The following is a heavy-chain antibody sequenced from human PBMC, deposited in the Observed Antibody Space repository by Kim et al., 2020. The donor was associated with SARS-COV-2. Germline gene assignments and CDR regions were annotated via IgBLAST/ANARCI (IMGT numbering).Heavy chain of an antibody. CDR1: GYSFTSYW. Sequence: GESLKISCKGSGYSFTSYWISWVRQMPGKGLEWMGRIDPSDSYTNYSPSFQGHVTISADKSISTAYLQWSSLKASDTAMYYCARHRRVAAAGREYYYYGMDVWGQGTTVTVSS. CDR2: IDPSDSYT. D-gene: IGHD6-13*01. CDR3: ARHRRVAAAGREYYYYGMDV. V-gene: IGHV5-10-1*01. J-gene: IGHJ6*02.